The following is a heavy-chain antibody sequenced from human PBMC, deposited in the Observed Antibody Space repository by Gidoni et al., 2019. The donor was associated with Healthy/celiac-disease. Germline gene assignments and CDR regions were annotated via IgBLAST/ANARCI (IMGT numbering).Heavy chain of an antibody. J-gene: IGHJ6*02. CDR1: GFTFSNAW. V-gene: IGHV3-15*07. D-gene: IGHD3-22*01. Sequence: EVQLVESGGGLVKPGGSLRLSCAASGFTFSNAWMNWVRQAPGKGLEWVGRIKSKTDGGTTDYAAPVKGRFTISRDDSKNTLYLQMNSLKTEDTAVYYCTTYYYDSSGYQTHYYYYYGMDVWGQGTTVTVSS. CDR2: IKSKTDGGTT. CDR3: TTYYYDSSGYQTHYYYYYGMDV.